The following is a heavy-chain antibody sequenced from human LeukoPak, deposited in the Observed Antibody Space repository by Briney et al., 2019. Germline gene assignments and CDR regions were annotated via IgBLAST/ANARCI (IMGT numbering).Heavy chain of an antibody. CDR3: ARAVCSGGSCYDWFDP. CDR2: IYHSGST. V-gene: IGHV4-4*02. Sequence: SETLSLTCAVSGGSIRSSNWWSWVHQPPGKGREWIGEIYHSGSTNYNPSLKSRVTISVVKSKNQFSLKLSSVTAADTAVYYCARAVCSGGSCYDWFDPWGQGTLVTVSS. J-gene: IGHJ5*02. CDR1: GGSIRSSNW. D-gene: IGHD2-15*01.